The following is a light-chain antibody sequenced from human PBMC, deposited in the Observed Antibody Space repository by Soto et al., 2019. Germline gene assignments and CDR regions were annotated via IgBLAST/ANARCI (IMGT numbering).Light chain of an antibody. Sequence: QAVVTQPPSASGTPGQRVTISCSGSSSNIGSNYVYWYQQLPGTAPKLLIYSNSERPSGVPDRFSGSKSGTSASLAISGLRSEDEADYYCAAWDDSLSGHWVFGGGTKVTV. CDR3: AAWDDSLSGHWV. J-gene: IGLJ3*02. CDR2: SNS. CDR1: SSNIGSNY. V-gene: IGLV1-47*02.